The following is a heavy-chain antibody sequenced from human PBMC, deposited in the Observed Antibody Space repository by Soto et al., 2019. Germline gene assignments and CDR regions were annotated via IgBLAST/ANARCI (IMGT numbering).Heavy chain of an antibody. CDR2: IYYSGST. D-gene: IGHD3-16*01. CDR1: GGSISSSSYY. Sequence: PSETLSLTCTVSGGSISSSSYYWGWIRQPPGKGLEWIGSIYYSGSTYYNPSLKSRVTISVDTSKNQFSLKLSSVTAADTAVYYCARLGAQEIDPWGQGTQVTVSS. V-gene: IGHV4-39*07. CDR3: ARLGAQEIDP. J-gene: IGHJ5*02.